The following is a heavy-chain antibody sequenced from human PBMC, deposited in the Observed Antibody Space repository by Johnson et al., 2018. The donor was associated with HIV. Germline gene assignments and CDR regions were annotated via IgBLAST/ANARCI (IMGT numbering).Heavy chain of an antibody. Sequence: VLLVESGGGVVRPVGSLILSCSSSCFSFDVFGLLWVLHAPRKVLEWVSGLSFIVVSTGYADSVKGRFTISRDNAKNSMYLQMNSLRAEDTALYYCARQHYYGSGSYPGAFDIWGQGTMVNVSS. CDR3: ARQHYYGSGSYPGAFDI. CDR2: LSFIVVST. J-gene: IGHJ3*02. CDR1: CFSFDVFG. D-gene: IGHD3-10*01. V-gene: IGHV3-20*04.